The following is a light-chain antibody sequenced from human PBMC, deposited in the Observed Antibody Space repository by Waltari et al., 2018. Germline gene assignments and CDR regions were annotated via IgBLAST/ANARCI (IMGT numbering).Light chain of an antibody. CDR1: SSDVGGYNY. CDR3: ASFTGNVV. Sequence: QSALTQPASVSGSPGQSITISCTGTSSDVGGYNYVSWYQQHPGKAPKLLIYDIDYRPSGVSNRFSGSKTVNTASLPISGLQAVDEAVYYCASFTGNVVFGGGTKLTVL. J-gene: IGLJ2*01. V-gene: IGLV2-14*03. CDR2: DID.